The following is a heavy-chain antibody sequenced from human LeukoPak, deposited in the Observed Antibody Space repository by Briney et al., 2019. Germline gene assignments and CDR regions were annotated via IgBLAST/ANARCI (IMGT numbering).Heavy chain of an antibody. Sequence: GASVKVSCKASGYTFTGYYMHWVRQAPGQGLEWMGWINPNSGDTNYAQKFQGRVTMTRDTSISTAYMELSRLRSDDTAVYYCASSRLGAQYDFDYWGQGTLVTVSS. D-gene: IGHD1-26*01. J-gene: IGHJ4*02. CDR2: INPNSGDT. V-gene: IGHV1-2*02. CDR3: ASSRLGAQYDFDY. CDR1: GYTFTGYY.